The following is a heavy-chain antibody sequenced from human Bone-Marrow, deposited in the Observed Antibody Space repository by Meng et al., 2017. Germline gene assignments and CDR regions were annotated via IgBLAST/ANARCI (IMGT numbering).Heavy chain of an antibody. CDR2: IYSGGST. CDR1: GFTVSSNY. J-gene: IGHJ4*02. CDR3: ARGAGIF. Sequence: VEVGESGGGLVQPGGSRGLSCAAFGFTVSSNYMSWVRQAPGKELEWVSVIYSGGSTYYAVSVKGRFTISRDNSKNTLYLQMNSLRAEDTAVYYCARGAGIFGGQGTLVTVSS. D-gene: IGHD6-13*01. V-gene: IGHV3-66*02.